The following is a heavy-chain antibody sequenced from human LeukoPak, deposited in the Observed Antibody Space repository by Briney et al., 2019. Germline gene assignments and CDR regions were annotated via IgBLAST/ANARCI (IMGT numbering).Heavy chain of an antibody. V-gene: IGHV3-7*01. CDR1: GFSFSNHW. Sequence: GGSLRLSCAASGFSFSNHWMTWVRQAPGKGLEWVANIKEDGSEKYYVDSLKGRFTTSRDNAKNSLFLQMNSLRADDTAVYYCAKDWWELPDYWGQGTLVTVSS. CDR3: AKDWWELPDY. J-gene: IGHJ4*02. D-gene: IGHD1-26*01. CDR2: IKEDGSEK.